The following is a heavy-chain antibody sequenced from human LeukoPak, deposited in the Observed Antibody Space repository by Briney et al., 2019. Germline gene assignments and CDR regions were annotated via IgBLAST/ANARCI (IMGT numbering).Heavy chain of an antibody. CDR1: GFTFDDYA. CDR3: AKAATEYSSSWLDY. V-gene: IGHV3-43D*04. Sequence: PGGSLRLSCAASGFTFDDYAMHWGRQAPGKGLEWVSLISWNGGGTYYADSVKGRFTISRDNSKNSLYLQMNSLRAEDTALYYCAKAATEYSSSWLDYWGQGTLVTVSS. D-gene: IGHD6-6*01. J-gene: IGHJ4*02. CDR2: ISWNGGGT.